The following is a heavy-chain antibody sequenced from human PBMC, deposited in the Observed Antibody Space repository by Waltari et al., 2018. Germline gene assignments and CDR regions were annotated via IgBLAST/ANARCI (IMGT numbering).Heavy chain of an antibody. CDR2: INAGNGNT. D-gene: IGHD1-26*01. CDR3: GRDSSRILRRGHYYYMDV. V-gene: IGHV1-3*03. Sequence: QVQLVQSGAEVKKPGASVKVSCKASGYTFTSYAMHWVRQAPGQRLEWMGWINAGNGNTKYSQEFQGRVTITRDTSASTAYMELSSLRSEDMAVYYCGRDSSRILRRGHYYYMDVWGKGTTVTVSS. CDR1: GYTFTSYA. J-gene: IGHJ6*03.